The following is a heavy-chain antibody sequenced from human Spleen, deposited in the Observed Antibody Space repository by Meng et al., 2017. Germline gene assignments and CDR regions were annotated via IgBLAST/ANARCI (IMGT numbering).Heavy chain of an antibody. J-gene: IGHJ4*02. CDR1: GFTFSDHY. CDR2: IRNKVNGHST. V-gene: IGHV3-72*01. CDR3: ARDKLASYCSGGSCYSLPSYYFDY. Sequence: GGSLRLSCAASGFTFSDHYMDWVRQAPGKGLEWVGRIRNKVNGHSTEYAASVKGRFTISRDDSQNSLYLQMNRLKIEDTAVYYCARDKLASYCSGGSCYSLPSYYFDYWGQGTLVTVSS. D-gene: IGHD2-15*01.